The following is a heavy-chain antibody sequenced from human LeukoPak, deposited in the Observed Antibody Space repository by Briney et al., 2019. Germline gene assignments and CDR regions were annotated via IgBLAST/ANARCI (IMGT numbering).Heavy chain of an antibody. Sequence: SETLSLTCTVSGDSMDTKVYYWGWNRHAPGKGLEWIGTVYYSGSTDYNPSLKSRVTISGDTSKNQFSLYLSSVTAADTALYYCARAKYYDFSSGYMTYYFDSWGQGALVTVSS. D-gene: IGHD3-3*01. CDR2: VYYSGST. J-gene: IGHJ4*02. CDR3: ARAKYYDFSSGYMTYYFDS. CDR1: GDSMDTKVYY. V-gene: IGHV4-39*07.